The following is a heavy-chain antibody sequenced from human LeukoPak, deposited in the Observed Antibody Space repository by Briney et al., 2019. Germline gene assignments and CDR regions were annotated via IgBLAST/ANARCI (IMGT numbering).Heavy chain of an antibody. V-gene: IGHV1-18*01. D-gene: IGHD3-22*01. J-gene: IGHJ4*02. Sequence: ASVKVSCTASGYTFTSYGISWVRRAPGQGLEWVGWISGYNGNTNYAQKLQGRVTMTTETVTSTAYMELRSLRSDDTAVYYCAREAGGYYDSSGSYYFDYWGQGTLVTVSS. CDR2: ISGYNGNT. CDR1: GYTFTSYG. CDR3: AREAGGYYDSSGSYYFDY.